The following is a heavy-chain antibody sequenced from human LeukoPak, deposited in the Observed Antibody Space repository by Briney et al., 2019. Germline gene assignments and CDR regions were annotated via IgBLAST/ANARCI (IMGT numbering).Heavy chain of an antibody. V-gene: IGHV3-11*04. CDR1: GGSISSYY. Sequence: LSLTCGVSGGSISSYYWSWIRQAPGKGLEWVSYISSSGITIYYGDSVKGRFTISRDNAKNSLYLQMNSLRAEDTAVYYCARDSLVLHRYYFDYWGQGTLVTVSS. D-gene: IGHD5/OR15-5a*01. CDR2: ISSSGITI. CDR3: ARDSLVLHRYYFDY. J-gene: IGHJ4*02.